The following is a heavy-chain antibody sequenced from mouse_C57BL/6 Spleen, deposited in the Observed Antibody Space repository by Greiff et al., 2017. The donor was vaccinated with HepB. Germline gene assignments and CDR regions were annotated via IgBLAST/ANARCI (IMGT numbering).Heavy chain of an antibody. CDR3: ARYGYPYWYFDV. Sequence: DVHLVESGGGLVKPGGSLKLSCAASGFTFSDYGMHWVRQAPEKGLEWVAYISSGSSTIYYADTVKGRFTISRDNAKNTLFLQMTSLRSEDTAMYYCARYGYPYWYFDVWGTGTTVTVSS. CDR1: GFTFSDYG. D-gene: IGHD2-2*01. J-gene: IGHJ1*03. CDR2: ISSGSSTI. V-gene: IGHV5-17*01.